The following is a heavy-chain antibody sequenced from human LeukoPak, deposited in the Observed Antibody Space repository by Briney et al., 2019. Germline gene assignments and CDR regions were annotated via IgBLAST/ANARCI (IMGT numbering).Heavy chain of an antibody. V-gene: IGHV1-2*02. D-gene: IGHD2-2*01. Sequence: ASVKVSCKASGYTFTGYYMHWVRQAPGQGLEWMGWINPNSGGTNYAQKFQCRVTMTRDTSISTAYMELSRLRSDDTAVYYCARDRIPPVVVVPAAIYWFDPWGQGTLVTVSS. J-gene: IGHJ5*02. CDR2: INPNSGGT. CDR1: GYTFTGYY. CDR3: ARDRIPPVVVVPAAIYWFDP.